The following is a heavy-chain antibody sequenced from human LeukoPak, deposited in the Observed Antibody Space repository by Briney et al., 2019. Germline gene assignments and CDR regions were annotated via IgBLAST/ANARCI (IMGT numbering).Heavy chain of an antibody. J-gene: IGHJ3*02. V-gene: IGHV3-21*01. CDR2: ISSSSSYI. CDR1: EFTFSSYS. Sequence: GGSLRLSCAASEFTFSSYSMNWVRQAPGKGLEWVSSISSSSSYIYYAGSVKGRFTISRDNAKNSLYLQMNSLRAEDTAVYYCARRTYCGGDCYSVGAFDIWGQGTVVTVSS. CDR3: ARRTYCGGDCYSVGAFDI. D-gene: IGHD2-21*02.